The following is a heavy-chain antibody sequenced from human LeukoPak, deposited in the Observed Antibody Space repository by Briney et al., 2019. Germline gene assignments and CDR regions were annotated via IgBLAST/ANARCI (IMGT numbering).Heavy chain of an antibody. D-gene: IGHD4-23*01. Sequence: GSLRLSCAASGFTFSSYDMHWVRQATGKGLEWVSAIGTAGDTYYPGSVKGRFTIYRENAKNSLYLQMNSLRAGDTAVYYCARGGTRGWDYGGNRGNWYFDLWGRGTLVTVSS. CDR3: ARGGTRGWDYGGNRGNWYFDL. V-gene: IGHV3-13*01. CDR2: IGTAGDT. J-gene: IGHJ2*01. CDR1: GFTFSSYD.